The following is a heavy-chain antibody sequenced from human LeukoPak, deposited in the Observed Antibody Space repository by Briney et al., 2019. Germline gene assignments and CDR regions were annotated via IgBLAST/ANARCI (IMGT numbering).Heavy chain of an antibody. CDR3: ARDTYPDYYFDY. J-gene: IGHJ4*02. D-gene: IGHD2-21*01. V-gene: IGHV3-7*01. CDR1: GFTFSNYW. Sequence: PGGSLRLSCAASGFTFSNYWRSWVRQAPGKGLEWLAKIKQDGSEKYYVDSVKGRFAISGDNAKNSLYLQMNSLRAEDTAVYYCARDTYPDYYFDYWGQGTLVTVSS. CDR2: IKQDGSEK.